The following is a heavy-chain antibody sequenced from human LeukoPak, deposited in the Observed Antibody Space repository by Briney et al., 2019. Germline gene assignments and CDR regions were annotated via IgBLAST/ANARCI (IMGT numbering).Heavy chain of an antibody. CDR1: GFTFSSYA. Sequence: GGSLRLSCAASGFTFSSYAMTWVRQAPGKGLEWVSGISGSGGGTYYADSVKGRFTISRDNSKNTLYLQMNSLRVEDTAMYYCARGRNGFFDYWGHGTLVTVSS. CDR2: ISGSGGGT. CDR3: ARGRNGFFDY. V-gene: IGHV3-23*01. J-gene: IGHJ4*01. D-gene: IGHD5-24*01.